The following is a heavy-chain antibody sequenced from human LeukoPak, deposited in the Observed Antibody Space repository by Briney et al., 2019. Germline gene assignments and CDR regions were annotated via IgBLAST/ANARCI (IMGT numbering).Heavy chain of an antibody. Sequence: PGGSLRLSCAASAFTFTDYAIHWVRQTPGKGLEWVSGISWNGDTKGYADSVKGRFTISRDNTKNSLYLQMNSLTAEDTAFYYCAKGACPTIICRFDYWGQGTLVTVSS. V-gene: IGHV3-9*01. CDR1: AFTFTDYA. J-gene: IGHJ4*02. D-gene: IGHD1-26*01. CDR3: AKGACPTIICRFDY. CDR2: ISWNGDTK.